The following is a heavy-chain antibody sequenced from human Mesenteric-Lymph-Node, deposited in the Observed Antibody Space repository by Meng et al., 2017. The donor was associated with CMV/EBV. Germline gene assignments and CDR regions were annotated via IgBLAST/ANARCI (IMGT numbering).Heavy chain of an antibody. Sequence: GGSLRLSCAASGFTFSSYWMHWVRQAPGKELVWVSRINSVGSSTSYADSVKGRFTISRDNAKNTLYLQMNSLRAEDTAVYYCARVGIVVVPAAKRSVNWFDPWGQGTLVTVSS. CDR2: INSVGSST. D-gene: IGHD2-2*01. CDR3: ARVGIVVVPAAKRSVNWFDP. V-gene: IGHV3-74*01. CDR1: GFTFSSYW. J-gene: IGHJ5*02.